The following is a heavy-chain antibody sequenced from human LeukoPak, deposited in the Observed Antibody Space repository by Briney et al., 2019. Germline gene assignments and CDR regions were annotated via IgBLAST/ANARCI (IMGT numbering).Heavy chain of an antibody. D-gene: IGHD3-22*01. CDR3: AKDGYYDSSGWV. J-gene: IGHJ6*04. CDR2: IRDSGAYG. CDR1: GFTFSNYA. V-gene: IGHV3-23*01. Sequence: GGSLRLSCAASGFTFSNYAMGWVRQAPGKGLEWVSTIRDSGAYGFYADSVKGRFTISRDNSKNTLYLQMNSLRAEDTAVYYCAKDGYYDSSGWVWGKGTTVTVSS.